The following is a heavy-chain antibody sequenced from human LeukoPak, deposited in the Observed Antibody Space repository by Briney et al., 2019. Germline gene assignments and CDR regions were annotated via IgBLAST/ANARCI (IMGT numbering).Heavy chain of an antibody. CDR2: ISSSGSTI. J-gene: IGHJ4*02. V-gene: IGHV3-48*03. CDR1: EFTFSSYE. CDR3: ARGPGLYSSGWYKSAGFDY. D-gene: IGHD6-19*01. Sequence: GGSLRLSCAASEFTFSSYEMNWVRRAPGKGLEWVSYISSSGSTIYYADSVKGRFTISRDNTKNSLYLQMNSLRAEDAAVYYCARGPGLYSSGWYKSAGFDYWGQGTLVTVSS.